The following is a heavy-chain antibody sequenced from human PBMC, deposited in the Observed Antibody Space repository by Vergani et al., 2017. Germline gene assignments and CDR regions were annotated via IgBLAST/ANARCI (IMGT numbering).Heavy chain of an antibody. CDR1: GGTFSSYT. D-gene: IGHD3-22*01. Sequence: QVQLVQSGAEVKKPGSSVKVSCKAPGGTFSSYTISWVRQAPGQGLEWMGRIIPILGIANYAQKFQGRVTITADKSTSTAYMELSSLRSEDTAVYYCAREPYYYDSSGYGGILDYWGQGTLVTVSS. V-gene: IGHV1-69*02. J-gene: IGHJ4*02. CDR3: AREPYYYDSSGYGGILDY. CDR2: IIPILGIA.